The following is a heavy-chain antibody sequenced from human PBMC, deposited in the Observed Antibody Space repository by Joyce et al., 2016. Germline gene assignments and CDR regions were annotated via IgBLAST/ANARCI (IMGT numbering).Heavy chain of an antibody. Sequence: QVKLVESGGGAVQPGRSLRLSCAASGFTFCSNGMHWVRQAPGKGLEWVAVISYDGSNKYCADSVKGRFTISRDNSRNTLSLQMNSLRTEDTGVYYCAKEDDSIWGSPSYFDSWGQGTLVTVSS. CDR1: GFTFCSNG. CDR3: AKEDDSIWGSPSYFDS. D-gene: IGHD3-16*01. V-gene: IGHV3-30*18. J-gene: IGHJ4*01. CDR2: ISYDGSNK.